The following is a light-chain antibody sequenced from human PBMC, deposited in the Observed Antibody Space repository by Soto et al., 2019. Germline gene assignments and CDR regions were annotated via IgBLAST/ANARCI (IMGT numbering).Light chain of an antibody. CDR3: CSYTSSSTPWV. Sequence: QSVLTQPASVSGSPGQSITISCTGTNRDVGGYNYVSWYQQHPGKAPKLMIYDVSDRPSGVSNRFSASKSGNTASLTISGLQAEDEADYYCCSYTSSSTPWVFGTGTKVTVL. J-gene: IGLJ1*01. CDR1: NRDVGGYNY. V-gene: IGLV2-14*03. CDR2: DVS.